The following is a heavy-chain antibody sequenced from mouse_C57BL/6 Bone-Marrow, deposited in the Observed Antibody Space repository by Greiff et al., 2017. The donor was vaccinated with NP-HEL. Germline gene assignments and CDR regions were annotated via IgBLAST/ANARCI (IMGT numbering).Heavy chain of an antibody. D-gene: IGHD2-12*01. V-gene: IGHV1-82*01. CDR2: IYPGDGDT. CDR1: GYAFSSSW. Sequence: QVQLQQSGPELVKPGASVKISCKASGYAFSSSWMNWVKQRPGKGLEWIGRIYPGDGDTNYNGKFKGKATLTADKSSSTAYMQLSSLTSEESAVYVCARGSYPGAYWGQGTLVTVSA. J-gene: IGHJ3*01. CDR3: ARGSYPGAY.